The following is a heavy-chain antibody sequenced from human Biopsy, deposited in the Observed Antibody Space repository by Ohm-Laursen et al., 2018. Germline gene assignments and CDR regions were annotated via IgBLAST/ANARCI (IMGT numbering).Heavy chain of an antibody. CDR1: GFKFHDYA. J-gene: IGHJ6*02. Sequence: SLRLSCSAPGFKFHDYAMHWVRQVPGKGLEWVAGISWNGPLKFYADSVKGRFTISRDNTKKILFLQMNSLRLEDTAFYYCAKDSFVMEWRGLDVWGQGTTVTVSS. CDR3: AKDSFVMEWRGLDV. V-gene: IGHV3-9*01. CDR2: ISWNGPLK. D-gene: IGHD3-3*01.